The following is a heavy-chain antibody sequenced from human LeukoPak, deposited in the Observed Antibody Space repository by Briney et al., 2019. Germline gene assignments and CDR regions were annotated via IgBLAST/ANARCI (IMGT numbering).Heavy chain of an antibody. CDR1: GYSISSGYY. V-gene: IGHV4-38-2*02. CDR2: IYHSGST. J-gene: IGHJ4*02. Sequence: SETLSLTCTVSGYSISSGYYWGWIRQPPGKGLEWIGSIYHSGSTYYNPSLKSRVTISVDTSKNQFSLKLSSVTAADTAVYYCAGATRGYWGQGTLVTVPS. CDR3: AGATRGY. D-gene: IGHD2-15*01.